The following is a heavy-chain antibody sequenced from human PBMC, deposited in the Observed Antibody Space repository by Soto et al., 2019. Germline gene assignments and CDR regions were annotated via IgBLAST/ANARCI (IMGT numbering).Heavy chain of an antibody. CDR1: GYTFTSYD. CDR3: ARGWRFLEFYYYYGMDV. J-gene: IGHJ6*02. D-gene: IGHD3-3*01. V-gene: IGHV1-8*01. Sequence: GASVKVSCKASGYTFTSYDINWVRQATGQGLGWMGWMNPNSGNTGYAQKFQGRVTMTRNTSISTAYMELSSLRSEDTAVYYCARGWRFLEFYYYYGMDVWGQGTTVTVSS. CDR2: MNPNSGNT.